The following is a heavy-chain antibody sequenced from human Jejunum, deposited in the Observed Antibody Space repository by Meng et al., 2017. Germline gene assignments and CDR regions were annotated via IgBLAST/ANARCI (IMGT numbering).Heavy chain of an antibody. CDR1: EFTFDNYH. CDR2: IHFSGTDT. J-gene: IGHJ4*02. Sequence: GESLKISCAASEFTFDNYHMSWIRQVPGKGLEWVSTIHFSGTDTYYADSVKGRFAVSRDNSRNTLFLQMNSLRVEDTAEYYCAKSEMVAGRGYFDLWGQGTLVTVSS. CDR3: AKSEMVAGRGYFDL. D-gene: IGHD6-19*01. V-gene: IGHV3-23*01.